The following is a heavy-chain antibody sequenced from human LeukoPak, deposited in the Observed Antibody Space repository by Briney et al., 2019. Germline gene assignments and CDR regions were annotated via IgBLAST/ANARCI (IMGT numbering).Heavy chain of an antibody. CDR3: ARAYYESSAYRHAVYFDY. CDR1: GYTFTSYD. V-gene: IGHV1-8*03. Sequence: GASVKVSCKASGYTFTSYDINWVRQATGQGLEWKGWMNPNSGNTGYAQKFQGRVTITRNTSISTAYMELSSLSSDDTAVYYCARAYYESSAYRHAVYFDYWGQGTLVTVSS. D-gene: IGHD3-22*01. J-gene: IGHJ4*02. CDR2: MNPNSGNT.